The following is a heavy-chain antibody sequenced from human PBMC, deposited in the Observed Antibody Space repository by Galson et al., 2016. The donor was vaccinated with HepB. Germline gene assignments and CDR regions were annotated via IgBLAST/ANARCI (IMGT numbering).Heavy chain of an antibody. V-gene: IGHV4-59*01. CDR2: IDHSGGI. Sequence: SETLSLTCTVSGGSIINYYWSWIRQPPGRGLEWIAYIDHSGGIKYNPSLKSRVTLSVDTSKNQFSLKLTSMTAADTAVYYCARDRLAAGAPWVAFDLWGQGTMVTVSS. CDR1: GGSIINYY. J-gene: IGHJ3*01. CDR3: ARDRLAAGAPWVAFDL. D-gene: IGHD6-13*01.